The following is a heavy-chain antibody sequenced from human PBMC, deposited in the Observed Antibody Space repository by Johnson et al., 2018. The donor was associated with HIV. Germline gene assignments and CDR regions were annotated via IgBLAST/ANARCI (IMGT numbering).Heavy chain of an antibody. Sequence: QVQLVESGGGVAQPGRSLRLSCAASGLTFSSYGIHWVRQAPGKGLEWVAAISYDGSRSDYGASVKGRFTISRDKAKNSLYLQMNSLRAEDTALYYCARLEYSSVSPLLGAFDIWGQGTMVTVSS. V-gene: IGHV3-30*03. D-gene: IGHD6-6*01. CDR3: ARLEYSSVSPLLGAFDI. CDR2: ISYDGSRS. J-gene: IGHJ3*02. CDR1: GLTFSSYG.